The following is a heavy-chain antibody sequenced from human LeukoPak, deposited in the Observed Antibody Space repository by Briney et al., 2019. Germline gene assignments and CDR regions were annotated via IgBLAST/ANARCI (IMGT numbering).Heavy chain of an antibody. CDR1: GFTFSSYA. V-gene: IGHV3-23*01. D-gene: IGHD5-18*01. CDR3: AKDYSYLVYYFDY. Sequence: PAGGSLRLSCAASGFTFSSYAMSWVRQAPGKGLERVSAISGSGGSTYYADSVKGRFTISRDNSKNTLYLQMNSLRTEDTAVYYCAKDYSYLVYYFDYWGQGTLVTVSS. J-gene: IGHJ4*02. CDR2: ISGSGGST.